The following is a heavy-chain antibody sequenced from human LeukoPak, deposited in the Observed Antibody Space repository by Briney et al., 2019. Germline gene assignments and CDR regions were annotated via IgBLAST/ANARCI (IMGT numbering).Heavy chain of an antibody. Sequence: QAGGSLRLSCAASGFTFSSNAIHWVRQAPGKGLEWVAEISYDGGNTYYADSVKGRFTISRDNSKNTLYLQMNSLRAEDTAVYYCAKEGTGIHFDYWGQGTLVTVSS. CDR1: GFTFSSNA. CDR2: ISYDGGNT. J-gene: IGHJ4*02. CDR3: AKEGTGIHFDY. V-gene: IGHV3-30-3*01. D-gene: IGHD1-1*01.